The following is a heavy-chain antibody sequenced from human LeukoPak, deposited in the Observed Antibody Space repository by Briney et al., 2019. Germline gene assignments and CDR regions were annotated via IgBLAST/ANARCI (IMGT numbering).Heavy chain of an antibody. D-gene: IGHD1-26*01. Sequence: SETLSLTCTVSGGSISSYYWTWIRQPPGKGLEWIGSIYYTGSTNYNPSLKSRVTISVDTSKNQFSLKLSSVTAADTAVYYCARDYPLVGATGFDDNWFDPWGQGTLVTVSS. J-gene: IGHJ5*02. CDR3: ARDYPLVGATGFDDNWFDP. V-gene: IGHV4-59*01. CDR2: IYYTGST. CDR1: GGSISSYY.